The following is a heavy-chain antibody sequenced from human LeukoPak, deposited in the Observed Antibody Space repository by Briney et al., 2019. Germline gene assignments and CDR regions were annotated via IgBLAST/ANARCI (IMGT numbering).Heavy chain of an antibody. V-gene: IGHV1-18*01. D-gene: IGHD5-12*01. CDR3: ARGVSGLLDN. CDR2: IRAYNDNT. Sequence: ASGSLSFTASGYTFTSYGTSWVRQAPGQGLEWMRWIRAYNDNTNYAQKLQGRVTMTTDTSTSTAYMELRSLRSDDTAVYYCARGVSGLLDNWGQGTLVTVSS. CDR1: GYTFTSYG. J-gene: IGHJ4*02.